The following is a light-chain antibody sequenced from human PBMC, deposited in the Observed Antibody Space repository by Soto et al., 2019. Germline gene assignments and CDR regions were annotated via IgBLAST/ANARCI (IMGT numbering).Light chain of an antibody. CDR2: TTN. J-gene: IGLJ1*01. Sequence: QSVLTQPHSASGTPGQRVTISCSGSSSNIGTSSVHWFQQLPGTAPKLLISTTNQRPSGVPERFSGPKSGTSASLAISGPQSEDEADYYCAAWDDGLNGHVFGPGTKVTVL. V-gene: IGLV1-44*01. CDR3: AAWDDGLNGHV. CDR1: SSNIGTSS.